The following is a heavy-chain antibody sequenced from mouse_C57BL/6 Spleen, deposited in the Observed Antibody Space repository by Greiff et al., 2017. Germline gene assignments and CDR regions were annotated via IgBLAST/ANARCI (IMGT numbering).Heavy chain of an antibody. CDR2: INPGSGGT. CDR1: GYAFTNYL. J-gene: IGHJ4*01. Sequence: QVQLQQSGAELVRPGTSVKVSCKASGYAFTNYLIEWVKQRPGQGLEWIGVINPGSGGTNYNEKFKGKATLTADKSSSTAYMQLSSLTSEDSAVYFCARRYYSNYEEGAMDYWGQGTSVTVSS. V-gene: IGHV1-54*01. D-gene: IGHD2-5*01. CDR3: ARRYYSNYEEGAMDY.